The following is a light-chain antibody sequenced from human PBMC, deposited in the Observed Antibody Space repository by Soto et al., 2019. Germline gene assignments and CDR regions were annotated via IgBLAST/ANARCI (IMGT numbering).Light chain of an antibody. Sequence: EIVLTQSPGILSLSPGERATLPCRASQSVSNDFLAWYQQKPGQAPRLLIYGASTRATDVPDRFSGSGSGADFTLSISRLEPEDFAVYYCQQYGSSPQTFGQGTKVDIK. V-gene: IGKV3-20*01. CDR2: GAS. CDR1: QSVSNDF. CDR3: QQYGSSPQT. J-gene: IGKJ1*01.